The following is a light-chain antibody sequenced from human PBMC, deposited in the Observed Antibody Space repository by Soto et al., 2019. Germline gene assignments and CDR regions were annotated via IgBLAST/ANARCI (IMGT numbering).Light chain of an antibody. Sequence: DIQMTQSPSTLSASLVYRFTIACRASQSIISWLAWYQQKPGRSPNLLIYKASTLESGVPSRFSGSGSGTEFTLTISSVQPDDFATYYCQQYKSYPLTFGGGTKVDIK. J-gene: IGKJ4*01. CDR2: KAS. V-gene: IGKV1-5*03. CDR3: QQYKSYPLT. CDR1: QSIISW.